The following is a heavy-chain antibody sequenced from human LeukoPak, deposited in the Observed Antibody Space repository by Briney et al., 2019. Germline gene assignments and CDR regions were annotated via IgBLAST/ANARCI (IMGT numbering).Heavy chain of an antibody. CDR2: INGDGSGT. J-gene: IGHJ5*02. CDR1: GFTFSNYW. Sequence: GGSLRLSCAASGFTFSNYWMHWVRQGPGKGLVWVSRINGDGSGTSFADSVKGRFTIARDNAKNTLYLQMNSLRSEDTAVYYCARAPDCSGGSCYRYNWFDPWGQGTLVTVSS. V-gene: IGHV3-74*01. CDR3: ARAPDCSGGSCYRYNWFDP. D-gene: IGHD2-15*01.